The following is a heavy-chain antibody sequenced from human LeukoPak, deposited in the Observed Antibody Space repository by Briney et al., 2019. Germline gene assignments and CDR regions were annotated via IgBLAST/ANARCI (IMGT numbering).Heavy chain of an antibody. D-gene: IGHD6-19*01. V-gene: IGHV3-64D*09. CDR3: VKDLNPYSSGWQQYFQH. CDR2: ISSNGGST. J-gene: IGHJ1*01. CDR1: GFTFSSYA. Sequence: GGSLRLSCSASGFTFSSYAMHWVRQALGKGLEYVSAISSNGGSTYYADSVKGRFTISRDNSKNTLYLQMSSLRAEDMAVYYCVKDLNPYSSGWQQYFQHWGQGTLVTVSS.